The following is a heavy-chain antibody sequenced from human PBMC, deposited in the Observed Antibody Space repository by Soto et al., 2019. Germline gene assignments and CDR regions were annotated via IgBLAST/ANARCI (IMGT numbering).Heavy chain of an antibody. CDR3: ARESEDLTSNFDY. CDR2: ISSTTNYI. Sequence: GGSLRLSCAASGFTFTRYSMDWVRQAPGKGLEWVSSISSTTNYIYYGDSMKGRFTISRDNAKNSLYLEMNSLRAEDTALYYCARESEDLTSNFDYWGQGTLVTVSS. CDR1: GFTFTRYS. V-gene: IGHV3-21*06. J-gene: IGHJ4*02.